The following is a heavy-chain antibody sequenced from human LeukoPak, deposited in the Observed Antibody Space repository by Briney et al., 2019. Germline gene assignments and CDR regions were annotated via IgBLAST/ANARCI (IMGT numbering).Heavy chain of an antibody. V-gene: IGHV2-5*02. CDR1: GFSLSTTGVG. D-gene: IGHD3-9*01. Sequence: GSGPTLVKPTQTLTLTCTFSGFSLSTTGVGVGWLRQPPGKALGWLALIYWDDDKRYSPSLKSRLTITKDTSKNQVVLTMTNMDPVDTATYYCAHGVLRYFHFDYWGQGTLVTVSS. CDR2: IYWDDDK. CDR3: AHGVLRYFHFDY. J-gene: IGHJ4*02.